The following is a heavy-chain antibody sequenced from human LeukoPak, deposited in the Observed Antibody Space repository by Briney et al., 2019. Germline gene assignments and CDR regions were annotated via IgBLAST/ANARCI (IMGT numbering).Heavy chain of an antibody. Sequence: PSETLSLTCTLPGGSISSYYWSWIRLPPGKGLEWIGYIYYTGATYYNPSLKSRVTISLDTSKNQFSLKLSSVTAADAAVYYCARAGYSYGTGYYFDYWGQGALVTVSS. CDR3: ARAGYSYGTGYYFDY. J-gene: IGHJ4*02. D-gene: IGHD5-18*01. CDR2: IYYTGAT. V-gene: IGHV4-59*01. CDR1: GGSISSYY.